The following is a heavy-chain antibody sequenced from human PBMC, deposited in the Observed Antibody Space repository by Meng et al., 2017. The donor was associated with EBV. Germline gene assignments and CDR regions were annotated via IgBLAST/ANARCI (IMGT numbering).Heavy chain of an antibody. CDR3: ARDRGGYYDSSGYYAD. J-gene: IGHJ4*01. CDR2: IYHSGST. D-gene: IGHD3-22*01. CDR1: GGSISSSNW. V-gene: IGHV4-4*02. Sequence: QVQLQESGPGLVKPSGXLSRTCAGSGGSISSSNWWSWVRQPPGKGLEWIGEIYHSGSTNYNPSLKSRVTISVDKSKNQFSLKLSSVTAADTAVYYCARDRGGYYDSSGYYADWGHGTLVTVSS.